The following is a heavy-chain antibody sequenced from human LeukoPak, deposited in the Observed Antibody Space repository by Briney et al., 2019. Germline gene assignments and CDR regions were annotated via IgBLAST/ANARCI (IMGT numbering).Heavy chain of an antibody. Sequence: GESLKISCKGSGYSFTSYWIGWVRQMPGKGLEWMGIIYPGDSDTRYSPSFQGQVTNSADKSISTAYLQWSSLKASDTAMYYCARHGSYYYDSSGYSDPWGQGTLVTVSS. CDR1: GYSFTSYW. J-gene: IGHJ5*02. CDR2: IYPGDSDT. D-gene: IGHD3-22*01. V-gene: IGHV5-51*01. CDR3: ARHGSYYYDSSGYSDP.